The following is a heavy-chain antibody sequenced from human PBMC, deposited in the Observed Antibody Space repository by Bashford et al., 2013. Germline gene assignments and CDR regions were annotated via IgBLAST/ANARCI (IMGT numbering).Heavy chain of an antibody. V-gene: IGHV3-53*01. J-gene: IGHJ6*01. D-gene: IGHD3-22*01. CDR2: LYSGERT. Sequence: GGSPETLLCSLWISLQQLWHALGPARRPGKGLEWVSVLYSGERTDYAESVKGRFTISRDNSKNTLFLQMNSLRVEDTAVYYCARGGNYFGSTEAYYGMDVWGQGTTVTVSS. CDR3: ARGGNYFGSTEAYYGMDV. CDR1: ISLQQLW.